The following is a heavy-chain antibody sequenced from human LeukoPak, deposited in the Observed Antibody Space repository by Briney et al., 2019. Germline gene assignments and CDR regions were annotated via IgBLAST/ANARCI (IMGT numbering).Heavy chain of an antibody. CDR3: AKDGAWAVARNFDY. CDR1: GFTFDGYG. J-gene: IGHJ4*02. CDR2: ISYDGSKR. D-gene: IGHD6-19*01. V-gene: IGHV3-30*18. Sequence: EPGTSLRLSCAASGFTFDGYGMHWVRQAPGKGLEWVADISYDGSKRHYGDSVKGRFTISRDDSKNTLYLQMNSLRAEDTAVYYCAKDGAWAVARNFDYWGQGTLVTVSS.